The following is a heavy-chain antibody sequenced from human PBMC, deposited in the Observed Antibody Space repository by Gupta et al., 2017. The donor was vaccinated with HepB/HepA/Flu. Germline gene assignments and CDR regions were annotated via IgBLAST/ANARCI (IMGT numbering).Heavy chain of an antibody. CDR1: GFTFSSYS. D-gene: IGHD3-10*01. CDR2: ISSSSSYI. CDR3: ARASSHMVRGPPPGF. J-gene: IGHJ4*02. Sequence: EVQLVESGGGLVKPGGSLRLYCPASGFTFSSYSMNWVRQAAGKGLEWVSSISSSSSYIYYADTVKGRFTISRDNAKNSLYLQMNSLRAEDTAVYYCARASSHMVRGPPPGFWGQGTLVTVSS. V-gene: IGHV3-21*01.